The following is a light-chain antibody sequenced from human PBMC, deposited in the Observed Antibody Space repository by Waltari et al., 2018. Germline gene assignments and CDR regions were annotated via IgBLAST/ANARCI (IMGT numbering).Light chain of an antibody. CDR1: DSDFGSYHY. CDR2: DFS. CDR3: TSYTTTRLT. Sequence: QSAPTQPASVSGSPGQSITISCIGIDSDFGSYHYVSWYRQTPGKAPEVIIYDFSSRPPGVSSRFSGSKSGNTASLTISGLQAEDEGHYYYTSYTTTRLTFGGGTKLTV. V-gene: IGLV2-14*01. J-gene: IGLJ2*01.